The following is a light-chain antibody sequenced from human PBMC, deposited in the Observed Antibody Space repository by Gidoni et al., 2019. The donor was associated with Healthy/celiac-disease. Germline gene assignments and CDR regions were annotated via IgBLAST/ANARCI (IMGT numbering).Light chain of an antibody. CDR3: KQSYSTYS. CDR1: QSISSY. Sequence: DIQMTPSPSSLSASVGARVTITCRASQSISSYLHWYQQKPGKAPKLLIYAASSLQSGVPSRFSCSGSGTDFTLTISSLQPEDFATYYCKQSYSTYSFGQGTKLEIK. V-gene: IGKV1-39*01. CDR2: AAS. J-gene: IGKJ2*03.